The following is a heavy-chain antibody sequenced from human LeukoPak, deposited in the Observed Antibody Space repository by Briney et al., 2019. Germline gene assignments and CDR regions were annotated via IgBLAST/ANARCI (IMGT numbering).Heavy chain of an antibody. V-gene: IGHV1-18*01. CDR1: GYSFTLYG. J-gene: IGHJ1*01. CDR3: ARDGFGNPPVYLKH. D-gene: IGHD1-14*01. Sequence: ASVKVSCNPYGYSFTLYGISWVRQAPGQGLEWMGWISGFNDDTKIAQRFQGRLTVTKDTSTSTAYMELRGLRYDDTAVHYCARDGFGNPPVYLKHWGQGTLVTVSS. CDR2: ISGFNDDT.